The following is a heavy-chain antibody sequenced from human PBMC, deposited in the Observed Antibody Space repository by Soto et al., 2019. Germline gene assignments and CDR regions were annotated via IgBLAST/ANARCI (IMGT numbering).Heavy chain of an antibody. Sequence: PSEGLFHKGSISAIFITDYYGSRIREPPGVGQEWIGYIYSSGRTNYNPSLKSRVTISVDTSKNQFSLKLSSVTAADTAVYYCARGYCSSTSCYIWDNWFEPWGQGTLVTVS. J-gene: IGHJ5*02. D-gene: IGHD2-2*02. CDR1: AIFITDYY. CDR2: IYSSGRT. V-gene: IGHV4-59*01. CDR3: ARGYCSSTSCYIWDNWFEP.